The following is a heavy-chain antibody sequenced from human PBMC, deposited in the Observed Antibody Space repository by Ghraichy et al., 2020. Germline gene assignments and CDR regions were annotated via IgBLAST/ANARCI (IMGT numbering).Heavy chain of an antibody. CDR3: ARIVARGRPFDI. D-gene: IGHD5-12*01. Sequence: SETLSLTCAVSGGSISSGGYSWSWIRQPPGKGLEWIGYIYHSGSTYYNPSLKSRVTISVDRSKNQFSLKLSSVTAADTAVYYCARIVARGRPFDIWGQGTMVTVSS. V-gene: IGHV4-30-2*01. CDR2: IYHSGST. CDR1: GGSISSGGYS. J-gene: IGHJ3*02.